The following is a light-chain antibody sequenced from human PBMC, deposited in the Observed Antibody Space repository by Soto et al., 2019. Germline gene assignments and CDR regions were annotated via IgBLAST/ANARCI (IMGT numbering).Light chain of an antibody. CDR1: ESISIH. J-gene: IGKJ2*01. Sequence: DIQMTQSPSSLSASVGDKVTISCRASESISIHLHWYQHKPGKAPKLLIYAASNLHGGVPSRFRGSGSGTVFALTIDSLQPEDFATYYCQQSYVTLYTFGQGTKVDIK. CDR2: AAS. V-gene: IGKV1-39*01. CDR3: QQSYVTLYT.